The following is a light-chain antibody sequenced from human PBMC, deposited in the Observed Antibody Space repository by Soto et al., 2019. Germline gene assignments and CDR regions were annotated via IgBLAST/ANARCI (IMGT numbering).Light chain of an antibody. Sequence: EIVLTQSPATLSLSPGEIATLSCRARQSVSSYLAWYQQKPGQAPRLLIYDTSNRATGIPARFSGSGSGTDFTLTISNLAPEDFAIYYCQQRSNCPLTFGGGTKVEIK. V-gene: IGKV3-11*01. CDR1: QSVSSY. CDR2: DTS. J-gene: IGKJ4*01. CDR3: QQRSNCPLT.